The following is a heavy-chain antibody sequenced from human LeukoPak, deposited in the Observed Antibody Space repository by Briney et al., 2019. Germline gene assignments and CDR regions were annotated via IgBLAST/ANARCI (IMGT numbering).Heavy chain of an antibody. CDR1: GFTFSSSD. CDR2: IGRGGDS. D-gene: IGHD7-27*01. Sequence: GGSLRLSCAASGFTFSSSDFHWVRQTTGKGLEWVSAIGRGGDSYYPDSVKGRFTISRENAMSSVYLQMNSLEAGDTAVYYCARETADTESPGWYFDLWGRGTLVTVSS. CDR3: ARETADTESPGWYFDL. V-gene: IGHV3-13*01. J-gene: IGHJ2*01.